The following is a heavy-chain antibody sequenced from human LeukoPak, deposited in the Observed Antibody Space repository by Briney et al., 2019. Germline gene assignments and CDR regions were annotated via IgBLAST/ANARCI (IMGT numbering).Heavy chain of an antibody. V-gene: IGHV4-59*01. Sequence: SETLSLTCTVSGGSISSYYWSWIRQPPGKGLEWIGYIYYSGSTNYNPSLKSRVTISVDTFKNQFSLKLSSVTAADTAVYYCARDAVAGTGAVWWFDPWGQGTLVTVSS. J-gene: IGHJ5*02. D-gene: IGHD6-19*01. CDR3: ARDAVAGTGAVWWFDP. CDR2: IYYSGST. CDR1: GGSISSYY.